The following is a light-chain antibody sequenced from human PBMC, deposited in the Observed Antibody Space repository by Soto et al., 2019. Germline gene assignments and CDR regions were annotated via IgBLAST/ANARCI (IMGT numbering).Light chain of an antibody. CDR2: AAS. V-gene: IGKV1-39*01. CDR1: QSISSY. J-gene: IGKJ1*01. CDR3: QQSYSTLWT. Sequence: DIQMTQSPSSLSASVGDRVTITCRASQSISSYVNWYQQKPGKAPKLLIYAASSLQSGVPSRFSDSGSGTDFTLTISSLEPEDFATYYCQQSYSTLWTFGQGTKVEIK.